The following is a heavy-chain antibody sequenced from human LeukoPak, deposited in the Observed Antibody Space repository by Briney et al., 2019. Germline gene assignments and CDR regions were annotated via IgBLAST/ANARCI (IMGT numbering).Heavy chain of an antibody. V-gene: IGHV3-23*01. J-gene: IGHJ4*01. CDR2: IIGSTANT. D-gene: IGHD3-10*01. Sequence: GESLRLSCGASGLTVSSYAMSWVRQAPGKGLEWVSTIIGSTANTYYADSVKSRFTISRDDSKNTVYLQMNSLRAEDTAVYSCAKYTSGTSYRGLDQWGHGTLVTVSS. CDR1: GLTVSSYA. CDR3: AKYTSGTSYRGLDQ.